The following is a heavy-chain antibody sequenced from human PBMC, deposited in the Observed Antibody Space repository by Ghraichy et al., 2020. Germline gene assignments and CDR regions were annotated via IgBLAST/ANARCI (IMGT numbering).Heavy chain of an antibody. CDR3: ARHPSGWYNYFDY. D-gene: IGHD6-19*01. CDR1: GGSFSGYY. J-gene: IGHJ4*02. V-gene: IGHV4-34*01. CDR2: INHSGST. Sequence: GSLSLTCAVYGGSFSGYYWSWIRQPPGKGLEWIGEINHSGSTYYNPSLKSRVTISVDTSKNQFSLKLSSVTAADTAVYYCARHPSGWYNYFDYWGQGTLVTVSS.